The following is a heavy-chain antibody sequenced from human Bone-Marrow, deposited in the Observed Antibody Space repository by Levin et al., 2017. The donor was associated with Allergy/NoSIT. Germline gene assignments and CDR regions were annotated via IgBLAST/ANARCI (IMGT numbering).Heavy chain of an antibody. V-gene: IGHV1-2*02. CDR3: ARDAGPYFFDY. J-gene: IGHJ4*02. CDR2: INPNSGGA. CDR1: GYMFTLYY. Sequence: ASVKVSCKASGYMFTLYYIHWVRQAPGQGLQWVGWINPNSGGANYEQKFQGRVTMTSDTSISTAYMEFSRLTSDDTAIYYCARDAGPYFFDYWGQGTLVTVSS. D-gene: IGHD6-13*01.